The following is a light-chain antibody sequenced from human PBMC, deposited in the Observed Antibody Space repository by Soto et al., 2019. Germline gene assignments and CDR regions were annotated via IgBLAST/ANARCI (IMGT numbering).Light chain of an antibody. CDR2: GAS. J-gene: IGKJ5*01. V-gene: IGKV3-20*01. Sequence: EIVLTQSPATLSVSPGERATLSCRASRRVSSYLAWYQQKPGQAPRLLIYGASSRATGIPDRFSGSGSGTDFTLTISRLEPEDFAVYYCQQYGSSPITFGQGTRLEIK. CDR3: QQYGSSPIT. CDR1: RRVSSY.